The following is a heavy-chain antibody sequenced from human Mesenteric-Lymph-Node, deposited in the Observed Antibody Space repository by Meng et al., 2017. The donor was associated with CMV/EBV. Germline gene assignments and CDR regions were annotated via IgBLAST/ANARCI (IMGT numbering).Heavy chain of an antibody. CDR3: ARDLEDTTLVPRFDS. CDR1: GYTFTAYY. V-gene: IGHV1-2*02. J-gene: IGHJ4*02. Sequence: ASVKVSCKPSGYTFTAYYLHWVRQAPGQGLEWMGWINPQSGDTYYAQNFQGRVTMTRDTSISTAYMELRSLRSDDTAVYFCARDLEDTTLVPRFDSWGQGTLVTVSS. CDR2: INPQSGDT. D-gene: IGHD5-18*01.